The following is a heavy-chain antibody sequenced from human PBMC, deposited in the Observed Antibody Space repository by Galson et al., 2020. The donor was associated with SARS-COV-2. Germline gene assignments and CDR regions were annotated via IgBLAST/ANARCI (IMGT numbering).Heavy chain of an antibody. CDR1: GGTISSGSYY. CDR2: IHTSGST. V-gene: IGHV4-61*02. CDR3: AKGPVAGTGF. J-gene: IGHJ4*02. D-gene: IGHD6-19*01. Sequence: SETLSLTCTVSGGTISSGSYYWSWVRQPAGKGLEWIGRIHTSGSTDSNPSLKSRVTISLDMSKNHFSLTLTSVTAADTAVYYCAKGPVAGTGFWGPGTLVTVSS.